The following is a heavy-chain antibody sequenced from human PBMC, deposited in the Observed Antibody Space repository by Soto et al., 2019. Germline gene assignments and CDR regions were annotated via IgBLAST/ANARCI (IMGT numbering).Heavy chain of an antibody. J-gene: IGHJ6*02. CDR3: AHRHYYGSGNLGMDV. Sequence: QITLKESGPTLVKPTQTLTLTCTFSGFSLTTSGVGVGWIRQPPGKALEWLALIYGVDDKRYSPSLKSRLTITVDTSKNQVVLTMTNMDPVDTATYYCAHRHYYGSGNLGMDVWGQGTTVTVSS. V-gene: IGHV2-5*02. CDR1: GFSLTTSGVG. D-gene: IGHD3-10*01. CDR2: IYGVDDK.